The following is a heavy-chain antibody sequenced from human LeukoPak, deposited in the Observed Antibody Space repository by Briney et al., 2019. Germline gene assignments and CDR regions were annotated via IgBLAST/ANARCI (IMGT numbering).Heavy chain of an antibody. V-gene: IGHV3-20*04. Sequence: GGSLRLSCAASGFTFDDYGMSWVRQAPGKGLEWVSGINWNGGSTGYADSVKGRFTIPRDNAKNSLYLRMNSLRAEDTALYYCARASIGSSTLGAFDIWGQGTMVTVSS. CDR1: GFTFDDYG. J-gene: IGHJ3*02. CDR3: ARASIGSSTLGAFDI. D-gene: IGHD2-2*01. CDR2: INWNGGST.